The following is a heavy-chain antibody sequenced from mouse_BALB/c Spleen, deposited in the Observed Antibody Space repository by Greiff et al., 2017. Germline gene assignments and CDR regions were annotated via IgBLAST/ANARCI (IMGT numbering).Heavy chain of an antibody. CDR3: VYYGNPAWFAY. D-gene: IGHD2-1*01. CDR1: GFNIKDTY. Sequence: EVQLQQSGAELVKPGASVKLSCTASGFNIKDTYMHWVKQRPEQGLEWIGRIDPANGNTKYDPKFQGKATITADTSSNTAYLQLSSLTSEDTAVYYCVYYGNPAWFAYWGQGTLVTVSA. V-gene: IGHV14-3*02. CDR2: IDPANGNT. J-gene: IGHJ3*01.